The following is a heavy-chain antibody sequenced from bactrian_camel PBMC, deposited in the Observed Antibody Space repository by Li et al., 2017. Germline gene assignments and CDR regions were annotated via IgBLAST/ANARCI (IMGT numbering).Heavy chain of an antibody. D-gene: IGHD1*01. J-gene: IGHJ4*01. CDR2: IDSDGRSDFGTS. CDR1: GFTDPSYC. Sequence: VQLVESGGGSVQAGGSLTLSCSASGFTDPSYCVGWFRQAPGEAREDVAHIDSDGRSDFGTSSYADSVKGRFAVSLYSAKNTVNLELVNLKTEGTAVYYCAASRPGIISVCQPPYITRLGLEGQGTQVTVS. V-gene: IGHV3S42*01.